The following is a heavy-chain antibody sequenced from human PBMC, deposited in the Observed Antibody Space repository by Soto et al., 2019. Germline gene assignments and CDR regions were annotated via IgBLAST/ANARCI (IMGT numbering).Heavy chain of an antibody. Sequence: ASVKVSCKVSGYTLTELSMHWVRQAPGKGLEWMGGFDPEDGETIYAQKFQGRVTMTEDTSTDTAYMELSSLRSEDTAVYYCATWGVYCSGGSCYFDIWGQGTMVTVSS. D-gene: IGHD2-15*01. CDR1: GYTLTELS. CDR3: ATWGVYCSGGSCYFDI. CDR2: FDPEDGET. V-gene: IGHV1-24*01. J-gene: IGHJ3*02.